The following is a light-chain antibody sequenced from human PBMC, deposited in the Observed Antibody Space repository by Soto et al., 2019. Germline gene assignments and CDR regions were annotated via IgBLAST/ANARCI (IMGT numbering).Light chain of an antibody. CDR3: SSYTSINTHVV. Sequence: QSVLTQPASVSGSPGQSITISCTGTSSDVGGYNYVSWYQQHPGKAPKLMIYEVSNRPSGVSNRFSGSKSGNTASLTISGLQAEDEADYYYSSYTSINTHVVFGGGTKLTVL. CDR1: SSDVGGYNY. V-gene: IGLV2-14*01. CDR2: EVS. J-gene: IGLJ2*01.